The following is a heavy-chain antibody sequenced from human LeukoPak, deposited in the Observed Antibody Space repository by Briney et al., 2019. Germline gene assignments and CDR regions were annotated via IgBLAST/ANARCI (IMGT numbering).Heavy chain of an antibody. J-gene: IGHJ4*02. CDR3: AKDNDHYDISGYYYPKD. Sequence: PGGSLRLSCAASGFTLDDYAMHWVRQAPGKGLEWVSGISWNSGSIGYADSVKGRFTISRDNAKNSLYLQMNSLRAEDTALYYCAKDNDHYDISGYYYPKDWGQGTLVTVSS. CDR2: ISWNSGSI. V-gene: IGHV3-9*01. D-gene: IGHD3-22*01. CDR1: GFTLDDYA.